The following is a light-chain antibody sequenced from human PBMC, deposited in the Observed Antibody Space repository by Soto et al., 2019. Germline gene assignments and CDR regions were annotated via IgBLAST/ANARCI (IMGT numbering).Light chain of an antibody. V-gene: IGKV1-39*01. CDR1: QSLGKY. CDR3: LQTNSSPFT. Sequence: DIRLTQYPSSLSASIGDRVTLTCRASQSLGKYLTWYQHKPGKAPKLLIFAASTLQIGVPSRFSGSGSGTEFTLSISSLHPEDFATYLCLQTNSSPFTIGGGTSVGIK. CDR2: AAS. J-gene: IGKJ4*01.